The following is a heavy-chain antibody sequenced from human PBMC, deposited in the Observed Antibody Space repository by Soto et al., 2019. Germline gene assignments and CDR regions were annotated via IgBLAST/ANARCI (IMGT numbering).Heavy chain of an antibody. V-gene: IGHV6-1*01. CDR3: AGTTSHQWYYMDV. J-gene: IGHJ6*03. CDR2: TYYRSRWYN. D-gene: IGHD1-7*01. CDR1: RDSFSSNSAA. Sequence: SQTLSLTCAISRDSFSSNSAALNWIRLSPSRGLEWLARTYYRSRWYNDYAVSVRSRITVNPDTSKNQYSLQLTSVTPEDTAVYYCAGTTSHQWYYMDVWGKGTTVTVSS.